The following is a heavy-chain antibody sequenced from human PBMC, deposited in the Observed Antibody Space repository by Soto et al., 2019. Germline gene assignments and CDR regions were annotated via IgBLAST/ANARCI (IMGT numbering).Heavy chain of an antibody. J-gene: IGHJ4*02. Sequence: EFQLVESGGGLVQPGGSLRLYCAASGFTFDDYAMHWVRQAPGKGLEWVSGISWNSGSIGYGDSVKGRFTISRDHAKNSVYLQMNSLRAEDTALYYCAKDSAGGVGIFDFWGQGTLVTVSS. CDR2: ISWNSGSI. D-gene: IGHD3-10*01. CDR1: GFTFDDYA. CDR3: AKDSAGGVGIFDF. V-gene: IGHV3-9*01.